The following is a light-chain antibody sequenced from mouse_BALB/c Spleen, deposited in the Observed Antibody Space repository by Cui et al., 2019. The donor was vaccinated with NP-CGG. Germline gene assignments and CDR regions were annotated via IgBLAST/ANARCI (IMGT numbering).Light chain of an antibody. CDR1: TGAVTTSHY. CDR2: GSN. CDR3: ALWYSNHWV. Sequence: QAVVTQESPLTTSPGETVTLTCRSSTGAVTTSHYANWVQEKPDHLFTGLIGGSNNRAPGVPARFSGSLIGEKAALTITGAQTEDEAIYFCALWYSNHWVFGGGTKLTVL. J-gene: IGLJ1*01. V-gene: IGLV1*01.